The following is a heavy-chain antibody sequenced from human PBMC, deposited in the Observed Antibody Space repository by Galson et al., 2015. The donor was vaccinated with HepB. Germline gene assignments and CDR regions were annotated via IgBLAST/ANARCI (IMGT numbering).Heavy chain of an antibody. CDR3: ARALVGTASAFDL. J-gene: IGHJ3*01. CDR2: ISSSGTTI. V-gene: IGHV3-11*04. D-gene: IGHD1-26*01. Sequence: SLRLSCAASGVTFSDYYMSWVRQAPGKGLEWISYISSSGTTISYADSVKGRFTISRDNAKNSLYLQINSLRADDTAVYRCARALVGTASAFDLWGQGTMVTVSS. CDR1: GVTFSDYY.